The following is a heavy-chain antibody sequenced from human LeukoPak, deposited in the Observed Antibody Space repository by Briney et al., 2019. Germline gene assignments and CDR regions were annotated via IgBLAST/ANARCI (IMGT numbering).Heavy chain of an antibody. CDR3: ANEVRPNDY. D-gene: IGHD4/OR15-4a*01. V-gene: IGHV3-53*01. J-gene: IGHJ4*02. CDR1: GFTVSSNY. CDR2: INSGGNA. Sequence: PGGSLRLSCAASGFTVSSNYMNWVRQAPGKGLEWVSVINSGGNAYYAASVKGRFTISRDNSKNTLYLQMNSLRAEDTALYFCANEVRPNDYWGRGTLVTVSS.